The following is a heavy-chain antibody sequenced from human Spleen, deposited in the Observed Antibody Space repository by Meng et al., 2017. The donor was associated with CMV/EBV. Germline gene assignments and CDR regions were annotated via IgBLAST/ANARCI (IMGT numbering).Heavy chain of an antibody. CDR2: INPNSGGT. CDR1: GYTFTSYD. J-gene: IGHJ5*02. D-gene: IGHD3-3*01. V-gene: IGHV1-2*02. Sequence: ASVKVSCKASGYTFTSYDINWVRQATGQGLEWMGWINPNSGGTNHAQKFQGRVTMTRDTSISTAYMELSRLRSDDTAVYYCAKDRAPVLRFLERPKTNWFDPWGQGTLVTVSS. CDR3: AKDRAPVLRFLERPKTNWFDP.